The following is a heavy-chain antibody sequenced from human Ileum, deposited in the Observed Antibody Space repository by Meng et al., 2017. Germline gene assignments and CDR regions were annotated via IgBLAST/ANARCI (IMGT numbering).Heavy chain of an antibody. CDR3: ARVYYDSSGLNWFDS. CDR2: MYSSGNA. V-gene: IGHV4-31*02. CDR1: GGYIRYGDYY. J-gene: IGHJ5*01. D-gene: IGHD3-22*01. Sequence: VQLQRWGPVWVKPSQTMSPHCLVLGGYIRYGDYYWRWVRQHPGKGLECIGPMYSSGNAYYNPSLKSRVSMSVDTSKNQFSVRLSSVTAADTAIYYCARVYYDSSGLNWFDSWGQGTLVTVSS.